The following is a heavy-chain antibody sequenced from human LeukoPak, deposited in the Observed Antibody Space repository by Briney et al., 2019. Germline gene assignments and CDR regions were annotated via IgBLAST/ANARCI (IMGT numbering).Heavy chain of an antibody. Sequence: ASVKVSCKASGYNFIDYYLHWVRQAPGQRLEWMGWINAGNGNTKYSQKFQGRVTITRDTSASTAYMELSSLRSEDTAVYYCARDGRTYYYDSSGYSPYDYWGQGTLVTVSS. J-gene: IGHJ4*02. CDR2: INAGNGNT. D-gene: IGHD3-22*01. CDR3: ARDGRTYYYDSSGYSPYDY. V-gene: IGHV1-3*01. CDR1: GYNFIDYY.